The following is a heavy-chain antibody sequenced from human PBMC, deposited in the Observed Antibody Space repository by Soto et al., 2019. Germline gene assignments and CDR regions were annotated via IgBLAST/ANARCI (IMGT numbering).Heavy chain of an antibody. CDR2: IYYSGST. V-gene: IGHV4-39*01. D-gene: IGHD3-3*01. CDR1: GGSISSSSYY. J-gene: IGHJ6*02. CDR3: ARIDYDSYYGMDV. Sequence: SDTLSLTCTVSGGSISSSSYYWGWIRQPPGKGLEWIGSIYYSGSTYYNPSLKSRVTISVDTSKNQFSLKLSSVTAADTAVYYCARIDYDSYYGMDVWGQGTTVTVSS.